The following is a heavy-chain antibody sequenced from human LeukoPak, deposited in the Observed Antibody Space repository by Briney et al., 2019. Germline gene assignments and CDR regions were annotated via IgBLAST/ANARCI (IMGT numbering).Heavy chain of an antibody. J-gene: IGHJ4*02. CDR3: AREGHPHGGSGSFDY. Sequence: SQTLSLTCTVSGGSISSGSYYWSWIRQPAGKGLEWIGRIYTSGSTNYNPSLKSRVTVSVDTSKNHFSLKLTSVTAADTAVYFCAREGHPHGGSGSFDYWGQGTLVIVS. D-gene: IGHD3-10*01. V-gene: IGHV4-61*02. CDR2: IYTSGST. CDR1: GGSISSGSYY.